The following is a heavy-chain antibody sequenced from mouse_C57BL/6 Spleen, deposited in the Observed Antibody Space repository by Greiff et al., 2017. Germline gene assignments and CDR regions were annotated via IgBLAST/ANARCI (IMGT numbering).Heavy chain of an antibody. J-gene: IGHJ4*01. CDR1: GYTFTSYW. Sequence: QVQLQQPGAELVMPGASVKLSCKASGYTFTSYWMHWVKQRPGQGLEWIGEIDPYDGYTNYNQKFKGKSTLTVDKSSSTAYMQLSSLTSDDSAVYYCARGREPDYWGQGTSVTVSS. CDR2: IDPYDGYT. CDR3: ARGREPDY. V-gene: IGHV1-69*01.